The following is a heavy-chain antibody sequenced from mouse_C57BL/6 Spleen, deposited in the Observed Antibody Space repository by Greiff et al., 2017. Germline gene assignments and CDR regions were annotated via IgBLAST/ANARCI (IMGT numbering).Heavy chain of an antibody. CDR2: IYPGNSDT. J-gene: IGHJ2*01. V-gene: IGHV1-5*01. Sequence: VQLKQSGTVLARPGASVKMSCKTSGYTFTSYWMHWVKQRPGQGLEWIGAIYPGNSDTSYNQKFKGKAKLTAVTSASTAYMELSSLTNEDSAVYYCTRERLYDYDYYFDYWGQGTTLTVSS. CDR1: GYTFTSYW. D-gene: IGHD2-4*01. CDR3: TRERLYDYDYYFDY.